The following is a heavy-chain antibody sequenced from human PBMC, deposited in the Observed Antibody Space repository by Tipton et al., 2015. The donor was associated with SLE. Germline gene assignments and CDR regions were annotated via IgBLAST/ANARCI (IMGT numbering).Heavy chain of an antibody. J-gene: IGHJ4*02. V-gene: IGHV3-53*05. CDR1: GFTVSSNY. CDR3: ARVLGGLGLFDY. D-gene: IGHD2-15*01. Sequence: SLRLSCAASGFTVSSNYMGWVRQAPGKGLEWVSVIYSGGSTYYADSVKGRFTISRDNSKNTLYLQMNSLRAEDTAVYYCARVLGGLGLFDYWSQGTLVTVSS. CDR2: IYSGGST.